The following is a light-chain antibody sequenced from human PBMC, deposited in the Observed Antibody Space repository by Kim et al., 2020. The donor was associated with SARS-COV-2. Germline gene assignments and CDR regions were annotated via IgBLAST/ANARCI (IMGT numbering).Light chain of an antibody. J-gene: IGLJ1*01. CDR1: NVGGHS. V-gene: IGLV3-21*01. Sequence: APGKAARSTCGVKNVGGHSVYWYQQKPGQAPALVMYDDRNRPSGIPERFSGAKSANTATLTISGVEAGDEADYYCQVLDTDTHHYVFGTGTKVTVL. CDR2: DDR. CDR3: QVLDTDTHHYV.